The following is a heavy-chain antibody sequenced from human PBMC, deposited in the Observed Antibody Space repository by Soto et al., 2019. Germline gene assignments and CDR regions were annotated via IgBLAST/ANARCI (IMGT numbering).Heavy chain of an antibody. CDR1: GGSISSSSYY. Sequence: QLQLQESGPGLVKPSETLSLTCTVSGGSISSSSYYWGWIRQPPGKGLEWIGSIYYSGSTYYNPSLKSRVTISVDTSKNQFSLKLSSVTAADTAVYYCARPPWGAKGVVAATPNEYFQHWGQGTLFTVSS. D-gene: IGHD2-15*01. CDR2: IYYSGST. CDR3: ARPPWGAKGVVAATPNEYFQH. J-gene: IGHJ1*01. V-gene: IGHV4-39*01.